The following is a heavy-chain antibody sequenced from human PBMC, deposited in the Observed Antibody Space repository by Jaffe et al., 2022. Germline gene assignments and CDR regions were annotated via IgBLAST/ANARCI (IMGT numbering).Heavy chain of an antibody. V-gene: IGHV3-43D*04. CDR1: GFTFDDYA. J-gene: IGHJ6*03. CDR3: AKDSYSSGWYRGAYYYYYYMDV. Sequence: EVQLVESGGVVVQPGGSLRLSCAASGFTFDDYAMHWVRQAPGKGLEWVSLISWDGGSTYYADSVKGRFTISRDNSKNSLYLQMNSLRAEDTALYYCAKDSYSSGWYRGAYYYYYYMDVWGKGTTVTVSS. D-gene: IGHD6-19*01. CDR2: ISWDGGST.